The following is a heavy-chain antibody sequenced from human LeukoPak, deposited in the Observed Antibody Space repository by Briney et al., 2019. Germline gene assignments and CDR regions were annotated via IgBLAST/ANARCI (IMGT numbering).Heavy chain of an antibody. CDR1: GFTFSSYT. D-gene: IGHD6-19*01. Sequence: GGSLRLSCAASGFTFSSYTMSWVRQAPGKGLEWVSAISGSGGSTYYADSVKGRFTISRDNSKNTLYLQMNSLRAEDTAVYYCAKASVAGYWYFDLWGRGTLVTVSS. V-gene: IGHV3-23*01. CDR3: AKASVAGYWYFDL. J-gene: IGHJ2*01. CDR2: ISGSGGST.